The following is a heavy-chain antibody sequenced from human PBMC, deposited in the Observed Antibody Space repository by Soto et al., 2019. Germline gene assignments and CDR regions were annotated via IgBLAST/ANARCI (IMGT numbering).Heavy chain of an antibody. CDR2: ISHHELRK. J-gene: IGHJ4*02. Sequence: QVQLVESGGGVVRPGRSLRLSCVASGFSFSDYGMHWVRQTPGKGLEWVAAISHHELRKYYADSVKGRFTISRDNSKKTVYLQLNSLRAEDTAVYYCAKDWVGGSNRYYFEYWGLGTLVTVSS. CDR1: GFSFSDYG. CDR3: AKDWVGGSNRYYFEY. D-gene: IGHD1-26*01. V-gene: IGHV3-30*18.